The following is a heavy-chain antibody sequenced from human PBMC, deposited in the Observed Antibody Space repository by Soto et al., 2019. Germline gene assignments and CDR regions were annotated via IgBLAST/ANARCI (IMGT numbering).Heavy chain of an antibody. V-gene: IGHV3-23*01. CDR1: AFTFNNYA. CDR3: VKSRYSDSSGDFYDY. CDR2: IGGSGRTT. J-gene: IGHJ4*02. Sequence: EGQLLESGGGLVQPGGSLSLSCAASAFTFNNYAMSWVRQAPGKGLEWVSGIGGSGRTTYYADSVKGRFTISRDNSTNPLCLQMNSLRAEDTAVYYCVKSRYSDSSGDFYDYWGQGTLVTVSS. D-gene: IGHD3-22*01.